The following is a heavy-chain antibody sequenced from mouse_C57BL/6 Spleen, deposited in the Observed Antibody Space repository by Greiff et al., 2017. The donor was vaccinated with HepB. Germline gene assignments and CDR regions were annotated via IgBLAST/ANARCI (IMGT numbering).Heavy chain of an antibody. CDR2: IDPSDSET. D-gene: IGHD1-1*01. Sequence: QVQLQQPGAELVRPGSSVKLSCKASGYTFTSYWMHWVKQRPIQGLEWIGNIDPSDSETHYNQKFKDKATLTVDKSSSTAYMQLSSLTSEDSAVYYGASDYYGSSPYFDVWGTGTTVTVSS. V-gene: IGHV1-52*01. CDR3: ASDYYGSSPYFDV. J-gene: IGHJ1*03. CDR1: GYTFTSYW.